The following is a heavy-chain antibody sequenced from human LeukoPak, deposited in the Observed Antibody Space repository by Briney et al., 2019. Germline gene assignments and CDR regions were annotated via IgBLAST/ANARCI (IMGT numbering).Heavy chain of an antibody. CDR1: GYTFTTHW. J-gene: IGHJ4*02. Sequence: GESLKISCKASGYTFTTHWIGWVRQMPGKGLEWMGIIYPGDSDTRYSPSFQGQVTISADKSISTAYLQWSSLKASDTAMYYCARATNFDWSNRYFDYWGQGTLVTVSS. CDR3: ARATNFDWSNRYFDY. CDR2: IYPGDSDT. V-gene: IGHV5-51*01. D-gene: IGHD3-9*01.